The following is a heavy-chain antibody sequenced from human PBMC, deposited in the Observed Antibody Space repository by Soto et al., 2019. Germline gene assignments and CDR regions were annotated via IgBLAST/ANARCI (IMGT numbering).Heavy chain of an antibody. CDR1: GYTFTSYG. CDR3: ARVSFSSTFGGVIVMAPDY. Sequence: GVPVKVSCKASGYTFTSYGRSWLRQAPGQGLEWMGWISAYNGNTNYAQKLQGRVTMTTDTSTSTAYMELRSLRSDDTAVYYCARVSFSSTFGGVIVMAPDYWGQGPLVTVSS. CDR2: ISAYNGNT. J-gene: IGHJ4*02. V-gene: IGHV1-18*01. D-gene: IGHD3-16*02.